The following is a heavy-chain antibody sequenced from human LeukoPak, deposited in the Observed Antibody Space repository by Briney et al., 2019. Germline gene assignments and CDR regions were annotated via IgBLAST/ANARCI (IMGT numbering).Heavy chain of an antibody. V-gene: IGHV3-21*01. CDR2: ISSSSSSYI. J-gene: IGHJ6*02. Sequence: GGSLRLSCAASGFTFSSYAMSWARQAPGKGLEWVSSISSSSSSYIYYADSVKGRFTISRDNAKNSLYLQMNSLRAEDTAVYYCARVSPGANYDFWSGYSHYYYGMDVWGQGTTVTVSS. CDR3: ARVSPGANYDFWSGYSHYYYGMDV. D-gene: IGHD3-3*01. CDR1: GFTFSSYA.